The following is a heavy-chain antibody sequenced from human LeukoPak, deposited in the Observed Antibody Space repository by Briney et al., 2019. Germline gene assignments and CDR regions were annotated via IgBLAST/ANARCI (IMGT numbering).Heavy chain of an antibody. J-gene: IGHJ4*02. CDR3: SIPGIAAAGPLLDY. CDR2: INHSGST. Sequence: PSETLSLTCAVYGGSFSGYYWSWIRQPPGKGLEWIGEINHSGSTNYNPSLKNRVTISVDTSKNQFSLKLSSVTAADTTVYYCSIPGIAAAGPLLDYWGQGTLVTVSS. V-gene: IGHV4-34*01. D-gene: IGHD6-13*01. CDR1: GGSFSGYY.